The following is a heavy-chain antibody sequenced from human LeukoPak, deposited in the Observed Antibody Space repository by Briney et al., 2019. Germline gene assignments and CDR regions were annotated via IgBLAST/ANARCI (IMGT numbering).Heavy chain of an antibody. CDR1: GFTFSDYY. J-gene: IGHJ4*02. CDR3: ASLIVATTLDY. D-gene: IGHD5-12*01. V-gene: IGHV3-11*01. Sequence: GGSLRLSCAASGFTFSDYYMSWIRQAPGKGLEWVSYISSSGSTIYYADSVKGRFTISRDNAKNSLYLQMNSLRAEDTAVYCCASLIVATTLDYWGQGTLVTVSS. CDR2: ISSSGSTI.